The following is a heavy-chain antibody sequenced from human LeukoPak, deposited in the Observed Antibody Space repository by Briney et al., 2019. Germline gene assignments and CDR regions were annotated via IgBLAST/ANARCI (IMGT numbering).Heavy chain of an antibody. D-gene: IGHD6-19*01. CDR3: AKDSVVVAGLVNYFDF. CDR1: GFTFSNYA. J-gene: IGHJ4*02. CDR2: ISGSGDST. Sequence: GGSLRLSCAASGFTFSNYAMSWVRQAPGKGLEWVSAISGSGDSTFYTDSVKGRFTISRDNSKNTLYLQMKSLRAEDTAVHYCAKDSVVVAGLVNYFDFWGQGTLVTVSS. V-gene: IGHV3-23*01.